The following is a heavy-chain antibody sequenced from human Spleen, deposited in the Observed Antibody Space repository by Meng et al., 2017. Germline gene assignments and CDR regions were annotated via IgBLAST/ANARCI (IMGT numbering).Heavy chain of an antibody. CDR3: ARAGIYCSGGSCYSRDWFDP. Sequence: ASVKVSCKTSGHTFIGYYMHWVRQAPGQGLEWMGRINPNSGATNYAQKFQGRVTMTRDTSISTAYMELSSLRSEDTAVYYCARAGIYCSGGSCYSRDWFDPWGQGTLVNVSS. V-gene: IGHV1-2*06. D-gene: IGHD2-15*01. CDR2: INPNSGAT. CDR1: GHTFIGYY. J-gene: IGHJ5*02.